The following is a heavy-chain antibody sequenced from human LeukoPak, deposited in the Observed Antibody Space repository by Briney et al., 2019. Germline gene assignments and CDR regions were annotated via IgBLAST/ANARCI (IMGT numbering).Heavy chain of an antibody. Sequence: SETLSLTCAVYGGSFSGYYWSWIRQPPGKGLEWIGEINHSGSTNYNPSLKSRVTISVDTSKNQFSLKLSSVTAADTAVYYCASLYCSSTSCYTGSNWFDPWGQGTLVTVSS. CDR3: ASLYCSSTSCYTGSNWFDP. CDR2: INHSGST. J-gene: IGHJ5*02. D-gene: IGHD2-2*02. V-gene: IGHV4-34*01. CDR1: GGSFSGYY.